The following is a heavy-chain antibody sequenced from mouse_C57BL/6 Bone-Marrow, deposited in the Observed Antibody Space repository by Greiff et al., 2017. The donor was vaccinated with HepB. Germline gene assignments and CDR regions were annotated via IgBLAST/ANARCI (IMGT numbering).Heavy chain of an antibody. Sequence: VMLVESGPELVKPGASVKISCKASGYAFSSSWMNWVKQRPGKGLEWIGRIYPGDGDTNYNGKFKGKATLTADKSSSTAYMQLSSLTSEDSAVYFCATYYYGSSYPHYWGQGTTLTVSS. V-gene: IGHV1-82*01. CDR2: IYPGDGDT. CDR1: GYAFSSSW. CDR3: ATYYYGSSYPHY. J-gene: IGHJ2*01. D-gene: IGHD1-1*01.